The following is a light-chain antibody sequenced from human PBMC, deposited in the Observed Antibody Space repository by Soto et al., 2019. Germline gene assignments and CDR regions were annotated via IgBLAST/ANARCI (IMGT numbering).Light chain of an antibody. V-gene: IGKV3-20*01. J-gene: IGKJ2*01. CDR1: QRVSSSY. CDR3: QQYSDTPRT. CDR2: AAS. Sequence: EIVLTQSPATLSLSPGERATLSCRTSQRVSSSYLAWYQQKRGQAPRLLIYAASSRATGIPDRFTGSGSGTDFTLTISRLEPEDFAVYYCQQYSDTPRTFGQGTRLEIK.